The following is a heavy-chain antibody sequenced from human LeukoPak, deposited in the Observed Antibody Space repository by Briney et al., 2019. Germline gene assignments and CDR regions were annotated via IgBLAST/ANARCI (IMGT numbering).Heavy chain of an antibody. J-gene: IGHJ5*02. CDR1: GGSISSGDYY. CDR3: ARARAATGDNWFDP. D-gene: IGHD2-15*01. Sequence: SQTLSLTRTVSGGSISSGDYYWSWIRQPPGKGLEWIGYIYYSGSTYYNPSLKSRVTISVDTSKNQFSLKLSSVTAADTAVYYCARARAATGDNWFDPWGQGTLVTVSS. CDR2: IYYSGST. V-gene: IGHV4-30-4*01.